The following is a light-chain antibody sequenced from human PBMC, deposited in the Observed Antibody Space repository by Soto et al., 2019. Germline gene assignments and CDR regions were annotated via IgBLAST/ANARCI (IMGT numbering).Light chain of an antibody. CDR2: GAS. CDR3: QQYNNWPPVT. J-gene: IGKJ1*01. V-gene: IGKV3-15*01. Sequence: EIVMTQSPATLSVSPGERATLSCRASQSVSSNLAWYQQKPGQAPRLLIYGASTRATGIPARFSGSGSGTEFTRTIRSLQSEDFAVYYCQQYNNWPPVTFGQGTKVEIK. CDR1: QSVSSN.